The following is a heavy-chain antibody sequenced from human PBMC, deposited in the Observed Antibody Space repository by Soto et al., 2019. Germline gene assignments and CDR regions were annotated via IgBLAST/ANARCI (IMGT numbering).Heavy chain of an antibody. CDR3: ARGPPLGY. V-gene: IGHV4-30-2*05. Sequence: SETLSLTCAVSGSSISSGGYSWSWIRQPPGKGQEWIGYIYYSGSTYYNPSLKSRVTISVDTSKNQFSLKLSSVTAADTAVYYCARGPPLGYWGQGTLVTVSS. CDR2: IYYSGST. J-gene: IGHJ4*02. CDR1: GSSISSGGYS.